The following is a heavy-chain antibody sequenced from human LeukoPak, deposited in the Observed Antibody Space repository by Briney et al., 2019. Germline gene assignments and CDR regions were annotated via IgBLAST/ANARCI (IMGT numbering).Heavy chain of an antibody. CDR1: GGSISSYY. J-gene: IGHJ4*02. D-gene: IGHD6-19*01. CDR3: ARLGYSSGWYELYYFDY. Sequence: PSETLSLTCTVSGGSISSYYWSWIRQPPGKGLEWIGYIYYSGSTNYNPSLKSRVTISVDTSKNQFSLKLSSVTAADTAVYYCARLGYSSGWYELYYFDYWGQGTLVTVSS. CDR2: IYYSGST. V-gene: IGHV4-59*08.